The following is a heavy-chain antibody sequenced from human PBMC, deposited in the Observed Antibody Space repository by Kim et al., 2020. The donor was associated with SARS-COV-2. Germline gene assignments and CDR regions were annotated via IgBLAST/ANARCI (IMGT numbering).Heavy chain of an antibody. CDR3: ARDRIGYCSSISCSLHFDY. CDR2: TYYSGST. V-gene: IGHV4-59*01. Sequence: SETLSLTCTVSGGSISSYSWSWIRQPPGKGLEWIGYTYYSGSTNYNPSLKSRVNISVDTSKNQFSLKLSSVTAADTAMYYCARDRIGYCSSISCSLHFDYGGQGTLVTVSS. J-gene: IGHJ4*02. CDR1: GGSISSYS. D-gene: IGHD2-2*01.